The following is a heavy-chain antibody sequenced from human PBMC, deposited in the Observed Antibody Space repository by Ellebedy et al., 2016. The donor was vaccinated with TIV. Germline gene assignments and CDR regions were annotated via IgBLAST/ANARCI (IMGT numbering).Heavy chain of an antibody. CDR1: GFTFSSYA. V-gene: IGHV3-64D*06. CDR2: IVGNGGST. CDR3: VKAWGD. Sequence: PGGSLRLSCSASGFTFSSYAMHWVRQAPGKGLEYVSAIVGNGGSTYCADSVKGRFTISRDNSKNTLYLQMSSLRPEDTAVYYCVKAWGDWGQGTLVTVSS. D-gene: IGHD3-16*01. J-gene: IGHJ4*02.